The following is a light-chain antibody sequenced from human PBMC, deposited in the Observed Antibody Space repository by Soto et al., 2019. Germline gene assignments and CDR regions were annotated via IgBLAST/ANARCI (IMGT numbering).Light chain of an antibody. CDR2: EGS. CDR3: CSYADHCWV. J-gene: IGLJ3*02. V-gene: IGLV2-23*01. CDR1: SSDVGAYNL. Sequence: QSVLTQPASVSGSPGQSITITCTGTSSDVGAYNLVSWFQQHPGKAPKLIIYEGSKRPSGTSNRFSGSKSCNTASLTISGLQGEDEADYFCCSYADHCWVFGGGTKVTVL.